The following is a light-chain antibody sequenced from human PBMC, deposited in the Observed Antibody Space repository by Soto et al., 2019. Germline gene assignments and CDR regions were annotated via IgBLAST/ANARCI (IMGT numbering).Light chain of an antibody. CDR3: EAWDDSLYGAV. J-gene: IGLJ2*01. V-gene: IGLV1-44*01. Sequence: QAVVTQPPSASGTPGQRVTISCSGSSSNIGANPINWYQQLPGTAPKLLIYNNDQRPSGVPDRFSASKSGTSASLAIIGLLSEDEADYYCEAWDDSLYGAVLGGGTKLTVL. CDR1: SSNIGANP. CDR2: NND.